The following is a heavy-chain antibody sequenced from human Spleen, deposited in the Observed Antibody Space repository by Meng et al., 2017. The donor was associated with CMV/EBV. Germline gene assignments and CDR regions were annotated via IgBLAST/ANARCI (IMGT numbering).Heavy chain of an antibody. V-gene: IGHV3-66*02. Sequence: GGSLRLSCAVSGFTVSSNYMSWVRQAPGKGLEWVSVIYSGGSAYYADSVKGRLTISRDNSKNTLYLQMNSLRGEDTAVYYCASFFLTPRAFDYWGQGTLVTVSS. CDR3: ASFFLTPRAFDY. CDR2: IYSGGSA. CDR1: GFTVSSNY. J-gene: IGHJ4*02.